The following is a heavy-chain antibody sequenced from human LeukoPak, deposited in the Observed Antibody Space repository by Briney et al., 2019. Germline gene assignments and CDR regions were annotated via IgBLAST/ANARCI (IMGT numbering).Heavy chain of an antibody. J-gene: IGHJ4*02. CDR3: AKNLDASGSYFPDE. D-gene: IGHD3-10*01. V-gene: IGHV3-23*01. CDR1: GFTIGTYA. CDR2: IGSAGR. Sequence: GGSLRLTCAASGFTIGTYAMTWVRQAPGKGLEWVSGIGSAGRYYADSVKGRFTISRYKYKNTLYLQMNSLRVEETAVYYCAKNLDASGSYFPDEWGQGALVTVSS.